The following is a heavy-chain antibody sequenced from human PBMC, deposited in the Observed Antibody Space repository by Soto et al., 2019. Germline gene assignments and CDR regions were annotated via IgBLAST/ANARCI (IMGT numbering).Heavy chain of an antibody. CDR3: GRGRYGDY. Sequence: QVHLVQSGAEVKKPGASVKVSCKASGYTFTSYGITWVRQAPGQGLEWMGWISAHNGNTDYAQKLQGRVIVTRDTSTSTAYMELRSRRSDDTAVYYCGRGRYGDYWGQGALVTVSS. V-gene: IGHV1-18*01. D-gene: IGHD1-1*01. CDR1: GYTFTSYG. CDR2: ISAHNGNT. J-gene: IGHJ4*02.